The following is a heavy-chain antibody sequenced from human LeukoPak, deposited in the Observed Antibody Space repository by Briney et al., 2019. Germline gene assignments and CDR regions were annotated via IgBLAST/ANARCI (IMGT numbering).Heavy chain of an antibody. Sequence: SETLSLTCTVSGGSISSGSYYWSWIRQPAGKGLEWIGRIYTSGSTNYNPSLKSRVTISVDTSKNQFSLKLSSVTAADTAVYFCARRAYSAAYWKHFDYWGQGTLVTVSS. D-gene: IGHD1-1*01. CDR1: GGSISSGSYY. V-gene: IGHV4-61*02. CDR3: ARRAYSAAYWKHFDY. J-gene: IGHJ4*02. CDR2: IYTSGST.